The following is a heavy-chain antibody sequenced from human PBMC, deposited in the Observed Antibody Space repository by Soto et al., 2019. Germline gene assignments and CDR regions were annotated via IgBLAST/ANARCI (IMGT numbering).Heavy chain of an antibody. Sequence: ASVKGSCKASGYTFTSYYMHWVRQAPGQGLEWMGIINPSGGSTSYAQKFQGRVTMTRDTSTSTVYMELSSLRSEDTAVYYCARDKTVCLGAQSPFDYWGQGTLVTVSS. CDR1: GYTFTSYY. V-gene: IGHV1-46*01. J-gene: IGHJ4*02. CDR2: INPSGGST. D-gene: IGHD3-16*01. CDR3: ARDKTVCLGAQSPFDY.